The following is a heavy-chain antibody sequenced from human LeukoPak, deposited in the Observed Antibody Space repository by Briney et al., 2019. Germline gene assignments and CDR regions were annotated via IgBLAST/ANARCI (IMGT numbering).Heavy chain of an antibody. V-gene: IGHV4-59*08. D-gene: IGHD3-9*01. CDR1: GGXMNSYY. J-gene: IGHJ4*02. CDR2: IYYSGST. CDR3: ARHVWLQPFDY. Sequence: PSETLSLTCIVSGGXMNSYYCSWIRQSPGKGLEWIGYIYYSGSTNYNPSLKSRVTISVDTSKNQFSLKLSSVTAADTAVYYCARHVWLQPFDYWGQGILVTVSS.